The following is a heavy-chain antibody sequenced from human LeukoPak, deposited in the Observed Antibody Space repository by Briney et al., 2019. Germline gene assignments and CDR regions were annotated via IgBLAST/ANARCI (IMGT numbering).Heavy chain of an antibody. CDR3: ARDGVDY. Sequence: GGSLRLSCAASGFSFSSYSMNWVRQAPGKGLAWVSSVSSSSSYIYYADSVKGRFTISRDNAKNSLYLQMNSLRAEDTAVYYCARDGVDYWGQGTLVTVSS. CDR2: VSSSSSYI. CDR1: GFSFSSYS. D-gene: IGHD3-16*01. J-gene: IGHJ4*02. V-gene: IGHV3-21*01.